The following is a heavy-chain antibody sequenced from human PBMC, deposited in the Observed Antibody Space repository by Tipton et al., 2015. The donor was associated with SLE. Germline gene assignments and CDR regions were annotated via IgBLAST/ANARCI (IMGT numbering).Heavy chain of an antibody. J-gene: IGHJ3*02. CDR2: ISSDGITT. CDR3: AREKRPNTDDAFDI. D-gene: IGHD2-8*01. CDR1: GFTFRSNW. V-gene: IGHV3-64*01. Sequence: SLRLSCAASGFTFRSNWMHWVRQAPGKGLEYVSAISSDGITTYYANSVKGRFTISRDNSKNTLYLQMGSLRGEDMAVYYCAREKRPNTDDAFDIWGQGTMVTVSS.